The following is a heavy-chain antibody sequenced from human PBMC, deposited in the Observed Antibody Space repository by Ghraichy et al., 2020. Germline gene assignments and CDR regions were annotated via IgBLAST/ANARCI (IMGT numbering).Heavy chain of an antibody. CDR2: INPNSGGT. CDR1: GYTFNDNY. D-gene: IGHD3-22*01. CDR3: ARDSHYYDSSGYQGGVDY. Sequence: ASVKVSCKASGYTFNDNYIHWVRQAPGQGLEWMGWINPNSGGTNYAQKFQGRVTMTRDTSISTAYMELGSLRYDDTAVYFCARDSHYYDSSGYQGGVDYWGQGTLVTVSS. J-gene: IGHJ4*02. V-gene: IGHV1-2*02.